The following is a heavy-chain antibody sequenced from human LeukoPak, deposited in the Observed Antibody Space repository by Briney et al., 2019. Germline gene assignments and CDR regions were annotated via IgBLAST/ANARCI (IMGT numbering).Heavy chain of an antibody. Sequence: GASVKVSCKASGYTFTSYGISWVRQAPGQGLEWMGWINPNSGGTNYAQKFQGRVTMTRDTSISTAYMELSRLRSDDTAVYYCARDKESYSGSYSFDYWGQGTLVTVSS. CDR3: ARDKESYSGSYSFDY. D-gene: IGHD1-26*01. J-gene: IGHJ4*02. CDR1: GYTFTSYG. V-gene: IGHV1-2*02. CDR2: INPNSGGT.